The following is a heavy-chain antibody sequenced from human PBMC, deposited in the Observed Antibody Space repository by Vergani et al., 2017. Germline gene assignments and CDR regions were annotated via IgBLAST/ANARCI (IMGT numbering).Heavy chain of an antibody. CDR1: GGTFSSYA. D-gene: IGHD3-22*01. CDR3: ARSHYYDSSGYYPFDY. Sequence: VQLLESGGGLVQPGGSLRLSCKASGGTFSSYAISWVRQAPGQGLEWMGRIIPILGIANYAQKFQGRVTITADKSTSTAYMELSSLRSEDTAVYYCARSHYYDSSGYYPFDYWGQGTLVTVSS. V-gene: IGHV1-69*09. CDR2: IIPILGIA. J-gene: IGHJ4*02.